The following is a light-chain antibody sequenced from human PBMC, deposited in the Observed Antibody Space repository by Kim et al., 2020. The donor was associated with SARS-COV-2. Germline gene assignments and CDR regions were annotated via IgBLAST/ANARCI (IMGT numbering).Light chain of an antibody. Sequence: SYELTQPSSMSVSPGQTVTITCYGNKLGDKYVSWYQQKLAQPPLLVLYQNNKRPSGVPEHFSGSNSGNTATLTISAIRVTDEADYYCQTWDGITVFGGGTQLTVL. J-gene: IGLJ2*01. CDR1: KLGDKY. V-gene: IGLV3-1*01. CDR3: QTWDGITV. CDR2: QNN.